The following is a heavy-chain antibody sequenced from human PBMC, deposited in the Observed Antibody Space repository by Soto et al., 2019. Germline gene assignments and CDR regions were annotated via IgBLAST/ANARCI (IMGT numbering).Heavy chain of an antibody. J-gene: IGHJ4*02. CDR3: ARVDHRGYFYVLTDF. Sequence: SETLSLTCTGSGGSITSGCHYWGWIRQYPGKGLEWIGHIYDSGNMYFYNPSLKSRVTISADTSRNQFSLSLSSLTAADTAVYYCARVDHRGYFYVLTDFWGQRILVTVSS. CDR2: IYDSGNMY. D-gene: IGHD3-10*02. CDR1: GGSITSGCHY. V-gene: IGHV4-31*03.